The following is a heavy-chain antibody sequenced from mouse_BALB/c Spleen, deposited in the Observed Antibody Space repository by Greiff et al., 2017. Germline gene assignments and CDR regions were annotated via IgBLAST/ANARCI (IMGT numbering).Heavy chain of an antibody. D-gene: IGHD1-1*01. CDR2: IWGDGST. V-gene: IGHV2-6-7*01. Sequence: VQRVESGPGLVAPSQSLSITCTVSGFSLTGYGVNWVRQPPGKGLEWLGMIWGDGSTDYNSALKSRLSISKDNSKSQVFLKMNSLQTDDTARYYCAREGSYYYGSSYETWFAYWGQGTLVTVSA. CDR1: GFSLTGYG. CDR3: AREGSYYYGSSYETWFAY. J-gene: IGHJ3*01.